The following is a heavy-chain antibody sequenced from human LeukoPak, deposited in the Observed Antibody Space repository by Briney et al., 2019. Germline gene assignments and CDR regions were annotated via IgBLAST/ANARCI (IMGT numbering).Heavy chain of an antibody. J-gene: IGHJ3*02. Sequence: PSETLSLTCTVSGGSISSYYWSWIRQPPGKGLEYIGYIYDSGNTNYNPSLKSRVTISVDTSKNQFSLRLSFVTSADTAVYYCARARYVNSFYAFDIWGQGTLVTVSS. D-gene: IGHD3-9*01. CDR3: ARARYVNSFYAFDI. CDR2: IYDSGNT. V-gene: IGHV4-59*01. CDR1: GGSISSYY.